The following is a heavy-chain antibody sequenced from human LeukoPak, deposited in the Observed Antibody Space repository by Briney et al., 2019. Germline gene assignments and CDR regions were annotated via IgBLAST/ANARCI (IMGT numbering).Heavy chain of an antibody. CDR2: ISAYNGNT. Sequence: GASVKVSCKASGYTFTSYGISWVRQAPGQGLEWMGWISAYNGNTNYAQKLQGRVTMTTDTSTSTAYMELRSLRSDDTAVYYCARVAPAPGYSGREWGYWGQGTLVTVSS. J-gene: IGHJ4*02. CDR3: ARVAPAPGYSGREWGY. CDR1: GYTFTSYG. V-gene: IGHV1-18*01. D-gene: IGHD5-12*01.